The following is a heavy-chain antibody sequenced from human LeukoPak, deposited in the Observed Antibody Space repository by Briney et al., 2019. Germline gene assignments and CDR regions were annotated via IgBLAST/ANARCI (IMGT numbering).Heavy chain of an antibody. V-gene: IGHV3-30*02. CDR1: GFTFRSYG. CDR3: AKVGDSPRPDFDY. D-gene: IGHD3-3*01. CDR2: IRYDGSNK. J-gene: IGHJ4*02. Sequence: GGSLRLSCAASGFTFRSYGMHWVRQAPGKGLEWVAFIRYDGSNKYYADSVKGRFTISRDNSKNTLYLQMNSLRAEDTAVYYCAKVGDSPRPDFDYWGQGTLVTVSS.